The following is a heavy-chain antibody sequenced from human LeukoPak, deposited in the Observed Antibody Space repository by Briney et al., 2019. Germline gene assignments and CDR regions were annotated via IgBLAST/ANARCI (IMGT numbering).Heavy chain of an antibody. V-gene: IGHV1-46*01. D-gene: IGHD1-26*01. CDR3: ARDLALVVGATHFDY. CDR2: INPSGGST. CDR1: GYTFTSYY. Sequence: ASVKVSCKASGYTFTSYYMHWVRQAPGQGLEWMGIINPSGGSTSYAQKFQGRVTMTRDMSTSTVYMELSSLRSEDTAVYYCARDLALVVGATHFDYWGQGTLVTVSS. J-gene: IGHJ4*02.